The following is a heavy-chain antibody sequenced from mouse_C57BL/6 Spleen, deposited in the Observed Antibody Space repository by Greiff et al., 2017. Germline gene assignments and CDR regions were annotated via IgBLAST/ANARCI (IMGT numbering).Heavy chain of an antibody. CDR1: GYTFTDYY. J-gene: IGHJ4*01. CDR3: ERGAYGSNPYNAMDY. D-gene: IGHD1-1*01. Sequence: VHVKQSGPVLVKPGASVKMSCTASGYTFTDYYMNWVKQSHGKSLEWIGVINPYNGGTGYNQQFKGKATLTVDKSSSTAYMELNSLTSEHSAVYDCERGAYGSNPYNAMDYWGQGTTVTVSS. CDR2: INPYNGGT. V-gene: IGHV1-19*01.